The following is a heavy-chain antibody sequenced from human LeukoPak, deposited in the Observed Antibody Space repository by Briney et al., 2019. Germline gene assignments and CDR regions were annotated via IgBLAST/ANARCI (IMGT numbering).Heavy chain of an antibody. CDR2: ISGSGGST. D-gene: IGHD3-9*01. J-gene: IGHJ4*02. CDR3: AKSRNFDWLPSDS. Sequence: PGGSLRLSCAASGFTFSSYAMSWVRQAPGKGLEWVSGISGSGGSTYYADSVNGRFTISRDNSKNTLYLQMNSLRAEDTALYYCAKSRNFDWLPSDSWGQGTLVTVSS. V-gene: IGHV3-23*01. CDR1: GFTFSSYA.